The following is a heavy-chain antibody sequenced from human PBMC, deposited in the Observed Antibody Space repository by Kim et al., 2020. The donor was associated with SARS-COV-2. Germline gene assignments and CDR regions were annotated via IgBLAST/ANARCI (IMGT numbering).Heavy chain of an antibody. J-gene: IGHJ6*02. CDR1: GYTLTELS. CDR3: ATEGRYYYGSGSSYGMDV. D-gene: IGHD3-10*01. CDR2: FDPEDGET. V-gene: IGHV1-24*01. Sequence: ASVKVSCKVSGYTLTELSMHWVRQAPGKGLEWMGGFDPEDGETIYAQKFQGRVTMTEDTSTDTAYMELSSLRSEDTAVYYCATEGRYYYGSGSSYGMDVWGQGTTVTVSS.